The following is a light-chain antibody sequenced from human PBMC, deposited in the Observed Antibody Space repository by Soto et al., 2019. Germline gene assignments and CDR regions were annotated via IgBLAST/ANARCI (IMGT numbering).Light chain of an antibody. V-gene: IGLV2-14*01. CDR1: SSDVGGYTY. Sequence: QSVLTQPASVSGSPGQSITISCTGTSSDVGGYTYVSWFQQHPGKAPKLKIYEVSNRPSGVSNRFSGSKSGNTASLTISELQAEDEADYYCTSFTTISTWVFGGGTKLTVL. J-gene: IGLJ3*02. CDR3: TSFTTISTWV. CDR2: EVS.